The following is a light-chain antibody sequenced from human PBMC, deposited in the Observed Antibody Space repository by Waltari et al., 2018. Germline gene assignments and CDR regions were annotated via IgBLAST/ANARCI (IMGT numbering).Light chain of an antibody. CDR2: KAS. Sequence: DIQMTQSPSTLSASVGDRVTITCRASQSISSWLAWYQQKPGKAPKLLIYKASSLESGVPSRFSGSGSGTEFTLTISSLQPDDFATYYCQQYNSYSCTWTFGQGTKVEIK. V-gene: IGKV1-5*03. CDR3: QQYNSYSCTWT. CDR1: QSISSW. J-gene: IGKJ1*01.